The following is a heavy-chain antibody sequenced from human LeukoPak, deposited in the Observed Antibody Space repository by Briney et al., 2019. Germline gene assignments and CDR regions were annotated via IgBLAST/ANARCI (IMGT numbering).Heavy chain of an antibody. V-gene: IGHV4-59*01. D-gene: IGHD3-10*01. Sequence: PSETLSLTCTVSGGSISSYYWSWIRQPPGKGLEWIGYICYSGSTNYNPSLKSRVTISVDTSKNQFSLKLSSVTAADTAVYYCAKYRGREELKGYYMDVWGKGTTVTDSS. CDR3: AKYRGREELKGYYMDV. CDR1: GGSISSYY. J-gene: IGHJ6*03. CDR2: ICYSGST.